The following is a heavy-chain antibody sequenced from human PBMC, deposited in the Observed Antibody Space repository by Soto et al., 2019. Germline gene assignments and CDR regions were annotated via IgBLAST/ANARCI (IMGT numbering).Heavy chain of an antibody. CDR2: ISGSGGST. Sequence: PLGSLRLSCAASGFTFSSYAMSWVRQAPGKGLEWVSAISGSGGSTYYADSVKGRFTISRDNSKNTLYLQMNSLRAEDTAVYYCAKDGGYSSSGGPYYFDYWGQGTLVTVSS. D-gene: IGHD6-6*01. CDR3: AKDGGYSSSGGPYYFDY. CDR1: GFTFSSYA. J-gene: IGHJ4*02. V-gene: IGHV3-23*01.